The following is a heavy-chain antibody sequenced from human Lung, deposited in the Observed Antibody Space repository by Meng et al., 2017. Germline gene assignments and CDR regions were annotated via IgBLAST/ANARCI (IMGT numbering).Heavy chain of an antibody. J-gene: IGHJ4*02. V-gene: IGHV4-34*01. CDR2: INHSGST. Sequence: VQRTPGGACLFTPSGTLSLTCVVSGGSFSDSYGSWIRQPPGKGLEWIGEINHSGSTNYNPSLESRATISVDTSQNNLSLKLSSVTAADSAVYYCARGPTTMAHDFDYWGQGTLVTVSS. CDR3: ARGPTTMAHDFDY. CDR1: GGSFSDSY. D-gene: IGHD4-11*01.